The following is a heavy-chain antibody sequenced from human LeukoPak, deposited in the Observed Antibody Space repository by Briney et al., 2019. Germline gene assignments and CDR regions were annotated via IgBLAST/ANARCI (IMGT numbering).Heavy chain of an antibody. CDR3: ARGRDDYGDYCDY. Sequence: ALVKVSCKASGYTFTSYDINWVRQATGQGLEWMGWMNPDSGNTGYAQKFQGRVTMTRNTSISTAYMELSSLRSEDTAVYYCARGRDDYGDYCDYWGQGTLVTVSS. D-gene: IGHD4-17*01. CDR2: MNPDSGNT. V-gene: IGHV1-8*01. CDR1: GYTFTSYD. J-gene: IGHJ4*02.